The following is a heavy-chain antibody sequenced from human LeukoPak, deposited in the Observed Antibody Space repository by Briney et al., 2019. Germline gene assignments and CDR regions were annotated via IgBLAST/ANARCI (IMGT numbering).Heavy chain of an antibody. CDR2: IYTSGST. D-gene: IGHD3-22*01. CDR3: ARDYYDSGTDI. Sequence: SETLSLTCTVSGGSISSYYWSWIRQPAGKGLEWIGRIYTSGSTNYNPSLKSRVSISVDTSKNQFSLKLSSVTAADTAVYYCARDYYDSGTDIWGQGTMVTVSS. J-gene: IGHJ3*02. V-gene: IGHV4-4*07. CDR1: GGSISSYY.